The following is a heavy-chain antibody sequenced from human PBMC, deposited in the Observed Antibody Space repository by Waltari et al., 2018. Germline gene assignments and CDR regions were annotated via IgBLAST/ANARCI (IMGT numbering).Heavy chain of an antibody. CDR1: GGSISSYY. CDR3: ARGGGYCSSTSCPGDYYYYYYMDV. Sequence: QVQLQESGPGLVKPSETLSLTCTVSGGSISSYYWSWIRQPPGKGLEWIGYIYYSGSTNYNPALKSRVTISVDTSKNQFSLKLSSVTAADTAVYYCARGGGYCSSTSCPGDYYYYYYMDVWGKGTTVTISS. D-gene: IGHD2-2*01. V-gene: IGHV4-59*01. J-gene: IGHJ6*03. CDR2: IYYSGST.